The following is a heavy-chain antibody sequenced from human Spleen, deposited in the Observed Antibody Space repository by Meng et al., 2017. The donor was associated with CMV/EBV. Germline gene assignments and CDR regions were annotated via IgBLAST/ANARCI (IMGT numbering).Heavy chain of an antibody. CDR1: GYTFTSHD. V-gene: IGHV1-2*02. CDR3: ASQGPYCSSTSCRGYWFYP. CDR2: INPNSGGT. J-gene: IGHJ5*02. D-gene: IGHD2-2*01. Sequence: ASVKVSCKVSGYTFTSHDINWVRQAPGQGLEWMGWINPNSGGTNYAQKFQGRVTLTRDTSISTAYMELSRLRSDNTAVYYCASQGPYCSSTSCRGYWFYPWGQGTLVTVSS.